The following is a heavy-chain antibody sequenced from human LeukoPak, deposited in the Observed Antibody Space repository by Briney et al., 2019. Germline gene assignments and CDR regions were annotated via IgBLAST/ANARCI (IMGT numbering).Heavy chain of an antibody. D-gene: IGHD1-20*01. V-gene: IGHV1-2*02. CDR1: GYTFTGYY. Sequence: VASVKVSCKASGYTFTGYYMRWVRQAPGQGLEWMGWINPNSGGTNYAQKFQGRVTMTRDTSISTAYMELSRLRSDDTAVYYCARVPYNWNPPDYYYMDVWGKGTTVTVSS. CDR3: ARVPYNWNPPDYYYMDV. J-gene: IGHJ6*03. CDR2: INPNSGGT.